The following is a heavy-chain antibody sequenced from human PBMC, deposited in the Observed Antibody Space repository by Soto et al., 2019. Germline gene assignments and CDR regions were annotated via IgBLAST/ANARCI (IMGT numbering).Heavy chain of an antibody. Sequence: GAAGKASSKERLNSFTNPANHWVRHALGQALEWMGIINPSGCSTSYAQKFQGRVTITRDTSTSTVYMELSSLRSEDIAVYYCAPDHAIAARVSYYYGLYIW. V-gene: IGHV1-46*01. D-gene: IGHD6-13*01. CDR2: INPSGCST. J-gene: IGHJ6*01. CDR3: APDHAIAARVSYYYGLYI. CDR1: LNSFTNPA.